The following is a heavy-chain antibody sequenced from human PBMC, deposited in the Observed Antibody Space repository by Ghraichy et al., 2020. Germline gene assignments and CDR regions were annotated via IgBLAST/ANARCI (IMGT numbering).Heavy chain of an antibody. Sequence: GGSLRLSCAASGFTFSSYAMHWVRQAPGKGLEWVAVISYDGSNKYYADSVKGRFTISRDNSKNTLYLQMNSLRAEDTAVYYCARVGTPYSNYGGFGYWGQGTLVTVSS. J-gene: IGHJ4*02. CDR3: ARVGTPYSNYGGFGY. V-gene: IGHV3-30*04. CDR2: ISYDGSNK. D-gene: IGHD4-11*01. CDR1: GFTFSSYA.